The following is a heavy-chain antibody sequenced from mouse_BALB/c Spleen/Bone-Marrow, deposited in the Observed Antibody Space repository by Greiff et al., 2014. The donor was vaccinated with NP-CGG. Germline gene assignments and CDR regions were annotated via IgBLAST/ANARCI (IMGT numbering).Heavy chain of an antibody. CDR1: GYTFTSYW. CDR2: IDPYDSET. Sequence: LVESGAELVRPGASVKLSCKASGYTFTSYWMNWVKQRPEQGLEWIGRIDPYDSETHYNQKFKEKAILTVDKSSSTAYMQLSSLTSEDSAVYYCASYDGYPWFAYWGQGTLVTVSA. D-gene: IGHD2-3*01. J-gene: IGHJ3*01. CDR3: ASYDGYPWFAY. V-gene: IGHV1-74*04.